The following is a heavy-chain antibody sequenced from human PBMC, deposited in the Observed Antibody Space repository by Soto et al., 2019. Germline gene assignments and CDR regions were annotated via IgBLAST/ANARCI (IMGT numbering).Heavy chain of an antibody. D-gene: IGHD3-22*01. CDR3: ARITYYYDSGQGKDY. Sequence: GGSLRLSCAASGFTFSSYAMHWVRQAPGKGLEWVAVISYDGSNKYYADSVKGRFTISRDNSKNTLYLQMNSLRAEDTAVYYCARITYYYDSGQGKDYWGQGTLVTVSS. CDR1: GFTFSSYA. J-gene: IGHJ4*02. CDR2: ISYDGSNK. V-gene: IGHV3-30-3*01.